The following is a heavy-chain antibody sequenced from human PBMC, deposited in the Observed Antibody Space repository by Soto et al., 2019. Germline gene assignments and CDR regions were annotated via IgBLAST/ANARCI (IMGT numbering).Heavy chain of an antibody. J-gene: IGHJ6*02. CDR1: GGTFSSYA. Sequence: QVQLVQSGAEVKKPGSSVKVSCKASGGTFSSYAISWVRQAPGQGLEWMGGIIPIFGTANYAQKFQGRVTITPGESTSTAYMELGSPRSEDTAVYYCASAIQAPPPHYGMDVWGQGTTVTVSS. CDR2: IIPIFGTA. CDR3: ASAIQAPPPHYGMDV. V-gene: IGHV1-69*05.